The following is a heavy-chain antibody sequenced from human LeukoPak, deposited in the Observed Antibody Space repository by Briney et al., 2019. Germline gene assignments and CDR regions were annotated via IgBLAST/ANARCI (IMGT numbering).Heavy chain of an antibody. CDR3: ARDQRYCSSSSCPWEPFDY. V-gene: IGHV3-7*05. Sequence: GGSLRLSCAASGFTFSSYWMSWVRQAPGQGLEWVANIKQDGSEKYYVDSVKGRFTISRDNARNSLYLQMNSLRAEDTAVYYCARDQRYCSSSSCPWEPFDYWGQGTLVTVSS. J-gene: IGHJ4*02. CDR1: GFTFSSYW. D-gene: IGHD2-2*01. CDR2: IKQDGSEK.